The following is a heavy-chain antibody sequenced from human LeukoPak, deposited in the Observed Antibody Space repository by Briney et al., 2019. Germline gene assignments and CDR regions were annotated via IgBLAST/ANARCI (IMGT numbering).Heavy chain of an antibody. D-gene: IGHD6-19*01. J-gene: IGHJ4*02. CDR3: ARESYSSGWYTPFDY. CDR1: GGSISSHY. CDR2: IYYSGST. Sequence: SETLSLTCTVSGGSISSHYWSWIRQPPGKGLEWIGYIYYSGSTNYNPSLKSRVTISVDTSKNQFSLKLSSVTAADTAVYYCARESYSSGWYTPFDYWGQGTLVTVSS. V-gene: IGHV4-59*11.